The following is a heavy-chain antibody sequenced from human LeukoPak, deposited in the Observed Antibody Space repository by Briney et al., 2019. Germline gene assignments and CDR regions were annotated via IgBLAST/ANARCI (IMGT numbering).Heavy chain of an antibody. D-gene: IGHD1-1*01. V-gene: IGHV4-4*09. CDR3: ARHMWNGKEDAFDI. CDR2: IKTSGNN. CDR1: GGSISSYY. Sequence: PSETLSLTCSISGGSISSYYWSLIRQPPGKGLEWIAYIKTSGNNKYNPSLKSRVTISADATKNQFSLRLSSVTAADTAVYYCARHMWNGKEDAFDIWGQGTTVTVSS. J-gene: IGHJ3*02.